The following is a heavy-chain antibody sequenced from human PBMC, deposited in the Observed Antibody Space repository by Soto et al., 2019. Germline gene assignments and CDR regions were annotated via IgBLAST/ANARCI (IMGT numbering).Heavy chain of an antibody. V-gene: IGHV4-61*01. Sequence: QVQLQESGPGLVKPSETLSLTCTVSGGSFKSGRYSWSWIRQPPGKGLEWIGYVYHTGRTSYNPSLKSRVSISMDTSKNQFSLNVCSGTAADTAVYFCSRDFSYFDSWGQGTLVTVSS. CDR1: GGSFKSGRYS. J-gene: IGHJ4*02. CDR3: SRDFSYFDS. CDR2: VYHTGRT. D-gene: IGHD3-3*01.